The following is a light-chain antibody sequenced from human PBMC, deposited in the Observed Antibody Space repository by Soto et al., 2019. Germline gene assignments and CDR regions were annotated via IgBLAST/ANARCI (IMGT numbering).Light chain of an antibody. V-gene: IGKV3-20*01. CDR3: QQYGTSPQVT. CDR2: GAS. CDR1: RGVGTHP. J-gene: IGKJ3*01. Sequence: EIVLTQSPGTLSLSPGGRATLSSRAVRGVGTHPLAWYQQKPGQAPRLLIYGASNRATGIPDRFSGSGSGTDFTLTISRLQPEDFAVYYCQQYGTSPQVTFGPGTKVDVK.